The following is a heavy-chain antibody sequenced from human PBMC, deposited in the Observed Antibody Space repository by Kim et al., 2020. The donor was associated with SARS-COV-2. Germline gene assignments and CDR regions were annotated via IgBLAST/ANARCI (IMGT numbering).Heavy chain of an antibody. V-gene: IGHV4-34*01. CDR3: ARRLSNTSGWGSHYCDL. D-gene: IGHD3-10*01. Sequence: SETLSLTCAVYGGSFSGYYWSWIRQPPGKGLEWIGEINHSGRTNYNPSLKSRVTISVDTSKNQFSLQLTSVTAADTAVYYCARRLSNTSGWGSHYCDLWGQRSLVAVSS. J-gene: IGHJ4*02. CDR2: INHSGRT. CDR1: GGSFSGYY.